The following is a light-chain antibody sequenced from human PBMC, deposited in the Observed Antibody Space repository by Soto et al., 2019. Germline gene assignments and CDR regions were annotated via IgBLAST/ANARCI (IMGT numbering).Light chain of an antibody. CDR3: QQYDTLPLT. CDR2: DAS. V-gene: IGKV1-33*01. J-gene: IGKJ3*01. CDR1: QDINNF. Sequence: DIQMTQSPSSLSASVGDRVTIICRASQDINNFLNWYQQRPGKAPKLLIYDASNLETGVSSRFSGSGSGTDFTFTISSLLPEDFATYYCQQYDTLPLTFGPGTKVDLK.